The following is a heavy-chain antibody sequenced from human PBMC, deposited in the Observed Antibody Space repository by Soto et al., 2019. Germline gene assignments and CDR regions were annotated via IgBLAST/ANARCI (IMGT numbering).Heavy chain of an antibody. D-gene: IGHD6-19*01. J-gene: IGHJ5*02. CDR1: GFTFSSYS. V-gene: IGHV3-21*01. CDR3: ARDAKEQWLVRLYWFDP. Sequence: EVQLVESGGGLVKPGGSLRLSCAASGFTFSSYSMYWVRQAPGKGLEWVSSISSSSSYIYYADSVKGRFTISRDNAKNSLYLQMNSLRAEDTAVYYCARDAKEQWLVRLYWFDPWGQGTLVTVSS. CDR2: ISSSSSYI.